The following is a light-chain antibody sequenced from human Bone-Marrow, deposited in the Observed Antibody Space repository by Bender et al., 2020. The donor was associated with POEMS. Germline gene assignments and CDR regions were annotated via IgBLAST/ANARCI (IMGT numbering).Light chain of an antibody. CDR3: QAWDSDTGV. CDR2: EDT. Sequence: SHELTQPPSVSVSPGQTATITCSRDHVEIKNTCWYQQKPGQSPVLIIYEDTKRPSGIHERFSGSNSGNTATLTIRGTQSMDEADYFCQAWDSDTGVFGTGTKVSVL. CDR1: HVEIKN. V-gene: IGLV3-1*01. J-gene: IGLJ1*01.